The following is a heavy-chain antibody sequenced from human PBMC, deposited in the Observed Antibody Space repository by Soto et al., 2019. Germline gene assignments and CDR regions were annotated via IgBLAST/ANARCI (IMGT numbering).Heavy chain of an antibody. Sequence: SETLSLTCAVSGGSISSSNWWSWVRQPPGKGLEWIGEIYHSGSTNYNPSLKSRVTISVDKSKNQFSLKLSSVTAADTAVYYCARAGYYDSSGYQPSFDYWGQGTLVTVS. CDR2: IYHSGST. V-gene: IGHV4-4*02. CDR1: GGSISSSNW. J-gene: IGHJ4*02. D-gene: IGHD3-22*01. CDR3: ARAGYYDSSGYQPSFDY.